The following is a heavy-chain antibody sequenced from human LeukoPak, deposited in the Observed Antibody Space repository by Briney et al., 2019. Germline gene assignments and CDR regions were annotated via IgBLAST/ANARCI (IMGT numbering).Heavy chain of an antibody. D-gene: IGHD3-10*01. J-gene: IGHJ5*02. CDR3: ARETSYYGSGSYYRVNWFDP. CDR1: DYSISSGYF. CDR2: IYYSGST. V-gene: IGHV4-61*01. Sequence: SETLSLTCSVSDYSISSGYFWGWIRQPPGKGLEWIGYIYYSGSTNYNPSLKSRVTISVDTSKNQFSLKLSSVTAADTAVYYCARETSYYGSGSYYRVNWFDPWGQGTLVTVSS.